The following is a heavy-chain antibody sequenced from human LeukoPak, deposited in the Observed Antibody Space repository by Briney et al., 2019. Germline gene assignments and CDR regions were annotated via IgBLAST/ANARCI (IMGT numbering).Heavy chain of an antibody. CDR2: IHHSGTT. D-gene: IGHD2-15*01. J-gene: IGHJ4*02. CDR1: GGSISSSNW. CDR3: ARAFLVGYSPEEYFFDY. Sequence: PSETLSLTCAVSGGSISSSNWWGWVRQPPGKGLECIGEIHHSGTTNYNPSLKSRVTISVDKSKNEFSLKLNSVTAADTAVYYCARAFLVGYSPEEYFFDYWGQGTLVTVSS. V-gene: IGHV4-4*02.